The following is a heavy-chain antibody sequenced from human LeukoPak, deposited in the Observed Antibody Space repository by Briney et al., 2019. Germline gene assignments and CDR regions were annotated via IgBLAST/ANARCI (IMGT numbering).Heavy chain of an antibody. V-gene: IGHV3-7*01. CDR2: IKQDGSEK. CDR3: ARRKYYYDSSGYYFDYYYMDV. Sequence: PGGSLRLSCAASGFTFSSYWMSWVRQSPGKGLEWVGNIKQDGSEKYYVDSVKGRFTISRDNAKNSLYLQMNSLRAEDTAVYYCARRKYYYDSSGYYFDYYYMDVWGKGTTVTVSS. CDR1: GFTFSSYW. D-gene: IGHD3-22*01. J-gene: IGHJ6*03.